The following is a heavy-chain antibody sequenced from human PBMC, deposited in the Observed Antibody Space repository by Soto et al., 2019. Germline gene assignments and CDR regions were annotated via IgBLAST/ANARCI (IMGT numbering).Heavy chain of an antibody. CDR1: RLTFSDYY. Sequence: GGSLRLSCAASRLTFSDYYMSWIRQAPGKGLEWLSYISSSGTTIHYADSVKGRFTISRDNAKNSLFLQMNSLRAEDTAVYYCVARIQLLNRVGFWGQGTLVTVSS. CDR3: VARIQLLNRVGF. CDR2: ISSSGTTI. D-gene: IGHD5-18*01. V-gene: IGHV3-11*01. J-gene: IGHJ4*02.